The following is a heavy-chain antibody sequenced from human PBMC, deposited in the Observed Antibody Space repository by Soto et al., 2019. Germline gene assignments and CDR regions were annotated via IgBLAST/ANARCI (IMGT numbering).Heavy chain of an antibody. CDR3: AHSATDLNHAMDV. CDR1: GLSLTTNGLS. V-gene: IGHV2-5*02. J-gene: IGHJ6*02. CDR2: IYLDDEK. D-gene: IGHD2-15*01. Sequence: QITLKESGPTLVKPTQTLTLTCAFSGLSLTTNGLSVGWVRQPPGKALEWLALIYLDDEKRYSPSLKSRLTIPRDTSKTQVVLTMTNMDPVDTATYYCAHSATDLNHAMDVWGQGTTVSVSS.